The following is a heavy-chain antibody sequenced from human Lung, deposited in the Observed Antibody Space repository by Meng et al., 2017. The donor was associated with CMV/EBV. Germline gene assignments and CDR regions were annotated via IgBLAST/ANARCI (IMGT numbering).Heavy chain of an antibody. V-gene: IGHV3-30*02. CDR1: GFSFAAYN. CDR3: AKDFKGHFTMDV. CDR2: IKNDGGNDEK. J-gene: IGHJ6*02. Sequence: GESLKISCAASGFSFAAYNIHWVRQAPGKGLEWVTIIKNDGGNDEKYYADSVMGRFTISGDISKNTVYLQMNSLKPEDTAVYYCAKDFKGHFTMDVWGQGHXVNVSS.